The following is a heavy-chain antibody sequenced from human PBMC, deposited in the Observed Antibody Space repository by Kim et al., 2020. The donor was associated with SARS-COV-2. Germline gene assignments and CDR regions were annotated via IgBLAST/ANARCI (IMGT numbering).Heavy chain of an antibody. CDR3: AKAVETRMSRPFDN. CDR1: GFTFTNYA. D-gene: IGHD6-6*01. CDR2: IINSGADT. Sequence: GGSLRLSCAASGFTFTNYAMSWVRRAPGKGLEWVSVIINSGADTYYTDSVKGRFIISRDNSNNTLYLQMNSMRAEDTAVYYCAKAVETRMSRPFDNWGQGTLVTVSS. J-gene: IGHJ5*02. V-gene: IGHV3-23*01.